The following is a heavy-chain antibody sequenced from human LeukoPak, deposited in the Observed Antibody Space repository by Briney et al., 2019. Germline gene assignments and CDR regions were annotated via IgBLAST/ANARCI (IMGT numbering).Heavy chain of an antibody. Sequence: GGSLRLSCVASGFAFSSFAMSWVRQAPGKGLEWVANMKQDGTEKYYVDSVKGRFTISRDNAKNSLYLQMNSLRAEDTAVYYCARLGPRVYFDYWGQGTLVTVSS. CDR2: MKQDGTEK. CDR3: ARLGPRVYFDY. V-gene: IGHV3-7*01. J-gene: IGHJ4*02. D-gene: IGHD7-27*01. CDR1: GFAFSSFA.